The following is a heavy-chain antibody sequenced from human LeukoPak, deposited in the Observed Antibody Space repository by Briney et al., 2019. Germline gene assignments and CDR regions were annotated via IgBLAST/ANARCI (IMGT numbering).Heavy chain of an antibody. CDR3: ARAPYDILTGYFLFDS. J-gene: IGHJ4*02. D-gene: IGHD3-9*01. V-gene: IGHV4-34*01. CDR2: IYHRGST. CDR1: GGSFSGYF. Sequence: SETLSLTCAVYGGSFSGYFWTWIRQPPGKGLEWIGYIYHRGSTSYNPSLKSRVTISLDKSRNQFSLNLSSVTAADTAVYYCARAPYDILTGYFLFDSWGQGTLVTVSS.